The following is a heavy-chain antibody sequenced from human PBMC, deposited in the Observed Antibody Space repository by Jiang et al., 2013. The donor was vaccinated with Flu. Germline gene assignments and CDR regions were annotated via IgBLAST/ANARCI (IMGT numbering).Heavy chain of an antibody. CDR2: ISAYNGNT. D-gene: IGHD3-3*01. Sequence: GAEVKKPGASVKVSCKASGYPFTSYGISWVRQAPGQGLEWMGWISAYNGNTNYAQKLQGRVTMTADTSTNTASMDLRSLRSDDTAVYYCVSERQTGEVVFFAFWGQGTLVTVSS. V-gene: IGHV1-18*01. CDR1: GYPFTSYG. J-gene: IGHJ4*02. CDR3: VSERQTGEVVFFAF.